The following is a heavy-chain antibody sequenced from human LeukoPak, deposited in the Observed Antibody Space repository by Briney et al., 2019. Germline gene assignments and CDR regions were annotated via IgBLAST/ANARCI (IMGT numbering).Heavy chain of an antibody. Sequence: ASVKVSCKASGGTFSSYAISWVRQAPGQGLEWMGGIIPIFGTANYAQKFQGRVTITADKSTSTAYMELSSLRSEDTAVYYCAREPQQGRRWLRSHFDYWGQGTLVTVSS. D-gene: IGHD5-12*01. CDR2: IIPIFGTA. CDR1: GGTFSSYA. CDR3: AREPQQGRRWLRSHFDY. J-gene: IGHJ4*02. V-gene: IGHV1-69*06.